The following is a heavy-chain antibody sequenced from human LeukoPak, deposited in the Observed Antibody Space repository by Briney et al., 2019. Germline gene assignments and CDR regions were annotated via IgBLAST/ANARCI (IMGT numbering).Heavy chain of an antibody. CDR2: MNPNSGNT. Sequence: GASVKVSCKASGYTFTSYDINWVRQATGQGLEWMGWMNPNSGNTGYAQKFQGRVTMTRNTSISTAYMELSSLRSEDTAVYYCARGLSWDLAYCGGDCYHYWGQGTPVTVSS. V-gene: IGHV1-8*01. CDR3: ARGLSWDLAYCGGDCYHY. D-gene: IGHD2-21*02. J-gene: IGHJ4*02. CDR1: GYTFTSYD.